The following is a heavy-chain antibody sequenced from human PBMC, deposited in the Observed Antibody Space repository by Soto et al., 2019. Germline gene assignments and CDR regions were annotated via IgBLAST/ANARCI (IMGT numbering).Heavy chain of an antibody. CDR3: ALKWAGYRGFKY. J-gene: IGHJ4*02. CDR1: GFSLSTSGVG. D-gene: IGHD5-12*01. CDR2: IYWDDDK. V-gene: IGHV2-5*02. Sequence: QITLKESGPPLVKPTQTLTLACTFSGFSLSTSGVGVGWIRQPPGKALEWLALIYWDDDKRYSPSLKSRLTITKDTSKNQVVLTMTNMDPVDTATYAWALKWAGYRGFKYWGQGTLVTVSS.